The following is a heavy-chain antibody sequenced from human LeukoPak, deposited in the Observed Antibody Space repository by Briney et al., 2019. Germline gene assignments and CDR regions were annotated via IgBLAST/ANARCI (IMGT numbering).Heavy chain of an antibody. Sequence: GGSLSLSCAASGFTFSDYYMSWIRQAPGKGLEWVSYISSSGSTIYYADSVKGRFTISRDNAKNSLYLQMNSLRAEDTAVYYCARDQEYSGSYLDAFDIWGQGTMVTVSS. V-gene: IGHV3-11*01. J-gene: IGHJ3*02. CDR1: GFTFSDYY. CDR2: ISSSGSTI. CDR3: ARDQEYSGSYLDAFDI. D-gene: IGHD1-26*01.